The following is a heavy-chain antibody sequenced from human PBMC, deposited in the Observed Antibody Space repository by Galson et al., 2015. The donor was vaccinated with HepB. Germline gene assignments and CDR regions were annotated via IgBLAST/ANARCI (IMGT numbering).Heavy chain of an antibody. CDR3: ARQVGFTSGSYDY. V-gene: IGHV3-21*01. D-gene: IGHD1-26*01. CDR2: ISWGSNYI. CDR1: GFTFSRFT. J-gene: IGHJ4*02. Sequence: SLRLSCAASGFTFSRFTMNWVRHVPGKGLEWVSSISWGSNYIYYADSVKGRFTISRDNAKNSLFLQVSSLRVEDTAVYCCARQVGFTSGSYDYWGQGTLVTVSS.